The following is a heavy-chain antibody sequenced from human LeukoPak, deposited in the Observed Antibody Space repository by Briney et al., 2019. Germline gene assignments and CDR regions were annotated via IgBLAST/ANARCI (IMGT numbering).Heavy chain of an antibody. V-gene: IGHV4-38-2*02. J-gene: IGHJ4*02. CDR3: ARDGYDYYDSSGYYYEDY. D-gene: IGHD3-22*01. CDR1: GYSISSGYY. Sequence: PSETLSLTCTVSGYSISSGYYWGWIRQPPGKGLEWIGSIYHSGSTYYNPSLKSRVTISVDTSKNQFSLKLSSVTAADTAVYYCARDGYDYYDSSGYYYEDYWGQGPLVTVSS. CDR2: IYHSGST.